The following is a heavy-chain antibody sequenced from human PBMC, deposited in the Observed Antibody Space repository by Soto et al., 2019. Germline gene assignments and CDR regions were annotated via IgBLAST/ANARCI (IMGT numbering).Heavy chain of an antibody. Sequence: ASVKVSCKASGYTFTRYAMHWVRQAPGQRLEWMGWINAGNGNTKYSQKFQGRVTITTDTSASTAYMELSSLRSEDTAVYYCARDGAVAGDSNFDYWGQGTLVTVSS. J-gene: IGHJ4*02. D-gene: IGHD6-19*01. CDR3: ARDGAVAGDSNFDY. CDR1: GYTFTRYA. CDR2: INAGNGNT. V-gene: IGHV1-3*01.